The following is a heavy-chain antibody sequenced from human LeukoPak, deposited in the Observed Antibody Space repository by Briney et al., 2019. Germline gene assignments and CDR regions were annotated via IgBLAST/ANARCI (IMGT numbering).Heavy chain of an antibody. CDR1: GFIFSSYS. CDR3: ARDEDCTNGVRYYRDGMDV. V-gene: IGHV3-48*01. J-gene: IGHJ6*02. CDR2: ISSSSTTI. D-gene: IGHD2-8*01. Sequence: GGSLRLSCAASGFIFSSYSMNWVRQAPGKGLEWVSYISSSSTTIHYADSVKGRFTISRDNAKNSLYLQMNSLRAEDTAVYYCARDEDCTNGVRYYRDGMDVGGQGTTVTVSS.